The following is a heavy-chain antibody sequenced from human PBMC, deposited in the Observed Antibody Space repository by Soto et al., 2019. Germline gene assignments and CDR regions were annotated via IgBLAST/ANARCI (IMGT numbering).Heavy chain of an antibody. Sequence: QVQLQESGPGLAKPSGTLSLTCAVSGGSISSTSDCWTWVRPPPGKGLEWIGEIYHSGSTNYKSSLKSRVTISLDKSKNQFSLKLSAVTAADTAVYFCARKGRDTTESFDVWDQGTMVTASS. CDR3: ARKGRDTTESFDV. CDR1: GGSISSTSDC. CDR2: IYHSGST. J-gene: IGHJ3*01. V-gene: IGHV4-4*02. D-gene: IGHD1-26*01.